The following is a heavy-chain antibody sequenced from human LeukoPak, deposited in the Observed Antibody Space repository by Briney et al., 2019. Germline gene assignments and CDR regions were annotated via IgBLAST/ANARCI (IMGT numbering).Heavy chain of an antibody. CDR1: GGSISSGSYY. CDR3: ARGSVPAAISVDY. J-gene: IGHJ4*02. CDR2: IYTSGST. D-gene: IGHD2-2*02. Sequence: PSQTLSLTCTVSGGSISSGSYYWSWIRQPAGKGLEWIGRIYTSGSTNYNPSLKSRVTISVDTSKNQFSLKLSSVTAADTAVYYCARGSVPAAISVDYWGQGTLVTVSS. V-gene: IGHV4-61*02.